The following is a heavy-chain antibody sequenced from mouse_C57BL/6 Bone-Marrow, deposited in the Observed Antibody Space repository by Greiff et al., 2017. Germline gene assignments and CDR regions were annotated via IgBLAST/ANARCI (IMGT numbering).Heavy chain of an antibody. D-gene: IGHD1-1*01. CDR1: GYTFTDYY. CDR2: IYPGSGNT. J-gene: IGHJ2*01. V-gene: IGHV1-76*01. Sequence: QVHVKQSGAELVRPGASVKLSCKASGYTFTDYYINWVKQRPGQGLEWIARIYPGSGNTYYNEKFKGKATLTAEKSSSTAYMQLSSLTSEDSAVYFCARVRVYYYGSSHDYWGQGTTLTVAS. CDR3: ARVRVYYYGSSHDY.